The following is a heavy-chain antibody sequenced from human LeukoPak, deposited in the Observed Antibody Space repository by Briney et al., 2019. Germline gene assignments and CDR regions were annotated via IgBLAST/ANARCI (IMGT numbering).Heavy chain of an antibody. CDR2: IYPGDSDT. CDR1: GYSFTSYW. V-gene: IGHV5-51*01. Sequence: GESLKTSCKGSGYSFTSYWIGWVRQMPGKGLEWMGIIYPGDSDTRYSPSFQGQVTISADKSISTAYLQWSSLKASDTAMYYCARLNYYDSRGGGWFDPWGQGTLVTVSS. J-gene: IGHJ5*02. D-gene: IGHD3-22*01. CDR3: ARLNYYDSRGGGWFDP.